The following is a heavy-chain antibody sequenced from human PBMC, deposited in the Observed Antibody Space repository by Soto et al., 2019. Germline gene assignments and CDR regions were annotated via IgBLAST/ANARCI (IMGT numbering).Heavy chain of an antibody. CDR3: AKGSAAAGTADHDY. CDR1: GFTFSSYA. D-gene: IGHD6-13*01. V-gene: IGHV3-23*01. Sequence: PGGSLRLSCAASGFTFSSYAMSWVRQAPGKGLEWVSAISGSGGSTYYADSVKGRFTISRDNSKNTLYLQMNSLRAEDTAVYYCAKGSAAAGTADHDYWGQGTLVTVSS. CDR2: ISGSGGST. J-gene: IGHJ4*02.